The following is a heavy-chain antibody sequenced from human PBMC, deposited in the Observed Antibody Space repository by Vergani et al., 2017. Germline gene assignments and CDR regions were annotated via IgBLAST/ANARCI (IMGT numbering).Heavy chain of an antibody. V-gene: IGHV1-24*01. CDR1: GYSLTELT. CDR3: AIATDYNDSSGYYLDY. Sequence: QVQLVQSGSEVRKPGASVKVSCQVSGYSLTELTIHWVRQAPAKGLEWMGGFDPEHGEVTFAHHIQGRVTMTEDRSTDTAYMELSSLRPEDTALYYCAIATDYNDSSGYYLDYWGQGTLVTVSS. D-gene: IGHD3-22*01. CDR2: FDPEHGEV. J-gene: IGHJ4*02.